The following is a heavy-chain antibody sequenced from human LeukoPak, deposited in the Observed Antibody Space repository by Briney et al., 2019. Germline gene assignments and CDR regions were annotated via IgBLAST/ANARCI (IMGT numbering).Heavy chain of an antibody. CDR1: RGTFSRYA. CDR2: IFPIFRTA. CDR3: ATGGSYQSLPFDY. J-gene: IGHJ4*02. D-gene: IGHD1-26*01. V-gene: IGHV1-69*05. Sequence: SAKVSCKASRGTFSRYAIGWVRQAPGQGLEWMGGIFPIFRTAHYAQKFQGRVTITTDESTSTAYMELNSLRSEDTAVYYCATGGSYQSLPFDYWGQGTLVTVSS.